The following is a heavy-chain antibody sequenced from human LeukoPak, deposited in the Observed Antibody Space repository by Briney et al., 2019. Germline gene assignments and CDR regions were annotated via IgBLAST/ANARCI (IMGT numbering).Heavy chain of an antibody. CDR1: GFTFSGSA. D-gene: IGHD2-2*01. V-gene: IGHV3-73*01. CDR2: IRSKANSYAT. CDR3: TRHAHCSSTSCFIDY. Sequence: GGSLRLSCAASGFTFSGSAMHWVRQASGKGLEWVGRIRSKANSYATAYAASVKGRFTISRDDSKSTAYLQMNSLKTEDTAVYYCTRHAHCSSTSCFIDYWGQGTLVTVSS. J-gene: IGHJ4*02.